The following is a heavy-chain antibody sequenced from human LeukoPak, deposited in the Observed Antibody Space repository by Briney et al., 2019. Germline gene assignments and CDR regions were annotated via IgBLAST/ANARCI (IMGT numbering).Heavy chain of an antibody. CDR1: KITFNSYT. Sequence: GRTLTLSRVSTKITFNSYTINLVRQATGKRLEWVSAIDGSGGSTHYADSVKGRFTIYRDNSKNTLYLQMNTLRAEDTAVYYCAKDGPDWGSYFDYWGQGTLVTVSS. CDR2: IDGSGGST. D-gene: IGHD7-27*01. CDR3: AKDGPDWGSYFDY. V-gene: IGHV3-23*01. J-gene: IGHJ4*02.